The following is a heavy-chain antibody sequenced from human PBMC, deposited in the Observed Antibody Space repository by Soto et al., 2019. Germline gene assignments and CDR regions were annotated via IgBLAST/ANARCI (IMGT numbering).Heavy chain of an antibody. Sequence: GESLKISCKTSGYSFISYWVAWVRQLPGKGLEWMGTFYPGDSTSTYSPSFQGQVTISVDKSITTAYLQWSSLKASDTAMYYCARIGDYGSGSYPYFDYWGQGTLVTVSS. J-gene: IGHJ4*02. CDR1: GYSFISYW. CDR3: ARIGDYGSGSYPYFDY. D-gene: IGHD3-10*01. V-gene: IGHV5-51*01. CDR2: FYPGDSTS.